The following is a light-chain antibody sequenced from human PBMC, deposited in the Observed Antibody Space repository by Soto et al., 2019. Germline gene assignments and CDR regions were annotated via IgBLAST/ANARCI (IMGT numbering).Light chain of an antibody. CDR2: GAY. CDR1: QSVSSSY. V-gene: IGKV3-20*01. J-gene: IGKJ2*03. CDR3: QQYGNSIYS. Sequence: EIVLTQSLGTLSLSPGERATLSCRATQSVSSSYLAWYQQKPGQAPRLLIYGAYIRATGIPDRFSGSGSGTDFTLTITKLEPEDFAVYYCQQYGNSIYSFGQGTKLEIK.